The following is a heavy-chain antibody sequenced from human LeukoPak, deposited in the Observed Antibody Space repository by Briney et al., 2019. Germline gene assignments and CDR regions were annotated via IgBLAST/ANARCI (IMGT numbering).Heavy chain of an antibody. CDR3: ARSVAIVVPAAIAY. D-gene: IGHD2-2*02. CDR2: INPNSGGT. J-gene: IGHJ4*02. Sequence: ASVKVSCKASGYTFTSYGISWVRQAPGQGLEWMGWINPNSGGTNYAQKFQGRVTMTRDTSISTAYMELSRLRSDDTAVYYCARSVAIVVPAAIAYWGQGTLVTVSS. CDR1: GYTFTSYG. V-gene: IGHV1-2*02.